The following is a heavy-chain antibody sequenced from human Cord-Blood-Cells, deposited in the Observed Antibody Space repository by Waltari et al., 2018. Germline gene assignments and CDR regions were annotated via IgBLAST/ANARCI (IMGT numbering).Heavy chain of an antibody. J-gene: IGHJ4*02. CDR1: GGSFSGYY. CDR2: VNPSGST. V-gene: IGHV4-34*01. D-gene: IGHD6-13*01. Sequence: QVQLQQWGAGLLKPSETLSLTCDVYGGSFSGYYWSWIRQPPGKGLVWIGEVNPSGSTNDNPPLKSRVTISVDTSKNQFSLKLSSVTAADTAVYYGSRCEAAAGFDYWGQGTLVTVSS. CDR3: SRCEAAAGFDY.